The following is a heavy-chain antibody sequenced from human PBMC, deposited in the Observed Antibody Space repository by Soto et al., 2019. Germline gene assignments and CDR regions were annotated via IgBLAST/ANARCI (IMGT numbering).Heavy chain of an antibody. CDR1: GVTFSDAW. Sequence: GGSLRLSCAASGVTFSDAWMSWVRQSPGMGLEWVGRIKSKTDGGTTDFAAPVKGRFTISRDDSKNTLFLQMTSLKTEDTAVYFRTSGSGGYEPYEMDVWGQGNTVTVSS. J-gene: IGHJ6*02. V-gene: IGHV3-15*01. D-gene: IGHD6-19*01. CDR3: TSGSGGYEPYEMDV. CDR2: IKSKTDGGTT.